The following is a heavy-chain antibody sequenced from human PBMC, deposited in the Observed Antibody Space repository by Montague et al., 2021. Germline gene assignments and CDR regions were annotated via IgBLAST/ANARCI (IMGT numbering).Heavy chain of an antibody. CDR2: IFWDDDK. CDR1: GFSLATSGVG. V-gene: IGHV2-5*02. CDR3: APKIAAHKAHDGFSV. Sequence: PALVKPTQTLTLTCTFSGFSLATSGVGVAWLRQPPGKALEWLALIFWDDDKRYSPSLKSRLTITKDTTKNQVVLTLTNMDPVDTATYFCAPKIAAHKAHDGFSVWGQGTVVIVSA. D-gene: IGHD6-13*01. J-gene: IGHJ3*01.